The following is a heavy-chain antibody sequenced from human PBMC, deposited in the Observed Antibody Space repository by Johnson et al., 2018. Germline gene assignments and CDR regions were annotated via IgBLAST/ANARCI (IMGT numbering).Heavy chain of an antibody. CDR1: GGSISSSSHY. Sequence: QVQLQESCPGLVRPSETLSLTCTVSGGSISSSSHYGAWIRQPPGKGLEWSGSITYSGTTYYHASLRSRVTILVDTSKNQFSLKVTYVTAADTAVYYCVRIVVSSLGNYMDVWGKGTTVAVSS. J-gene: IGHJ6*03. CDR3: VRIVVSSLGNYMDV. CDR2: ITYSGTT. D-gene: IGHD3-22*01. V-gene: IGHV4-39*07.